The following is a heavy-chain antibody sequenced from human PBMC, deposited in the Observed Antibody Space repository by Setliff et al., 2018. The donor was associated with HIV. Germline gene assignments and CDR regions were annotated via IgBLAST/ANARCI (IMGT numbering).Heavy chain of an antibody. CDR2: FDPEDGET. CDR1: GYTLTELS. Sequence: ASVKVSCKVSGYTLTELSMHWVRQAPGKGLEWMGGFDPEDGETIYAQKFQGRVTMTRDTSISTAYMELSRLRSDDTAAYYCARDIPGPAISSGRIKNWFDPWGEGTLVTVSS. J-gene: IGHJ5*02. V-gene: IGHV1-24*01. CDR3: ARDIPGPAISSGRIKNWFDP. D-gene: IGHD6-19*01.